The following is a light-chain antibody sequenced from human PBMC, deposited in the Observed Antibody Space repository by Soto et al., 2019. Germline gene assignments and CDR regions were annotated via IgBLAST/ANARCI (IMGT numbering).Light chain of an antibody. V-gene: IGLV1-40*01. J-gene: IGLJ1*01. CDR2: GNN. CDR1: SSNIGAGYD. Sequence: QSVLTQPPSVSGAPGQSVTISCTGSSSNIGAGYDVHWYQRLPGTAPKVLIYGNNNRPSGVPDRFSGSKSGTSASLAITGLQAEDEADYYCQSYDSSLSGSYVFGTGTKVTVL. CDR3: QSYDSSLSGSYV.